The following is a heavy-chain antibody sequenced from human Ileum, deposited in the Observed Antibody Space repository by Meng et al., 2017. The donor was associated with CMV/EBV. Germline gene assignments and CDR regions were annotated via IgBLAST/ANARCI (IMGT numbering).Heavy chain of an antibody. V-gene: IGHV3-11*05. J-gene: IGHJ4*02. CDR3: ARDADYIRPDY. CDR2: ISSSSSST. CDR1: GFMFSDYS. Sequence: LVEIGAGLVKPVGLLRLSCVAYGFMFSDYSMRSMRQPAGKGMDWVSYISSSSSSTNYEEYLQHRFTISRDNAKNALYLQMKSLSIDDTAVYYCARDADYIRPDYWGQGTLVTVSS. D-gene: IGHD4-11*01.